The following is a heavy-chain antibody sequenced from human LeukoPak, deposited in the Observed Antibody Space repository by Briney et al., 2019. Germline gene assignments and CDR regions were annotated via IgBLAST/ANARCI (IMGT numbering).Heavy chain of an antibody. J-gene: IGHJ4*02. Sequence: ASVKVSCKVSGYTLTELSMHWVRQAPGKGLEWMGGFDPEDGETIYAQKFQGRVTMTEDTSTDTAYMELSSLRSEDTAVYYCARVGFIAAAGTGLIDYWGQGTLVTVSS. V-gene: IGHV1-24*01. CDR3: ARVGFIAAAGTGLIDY. CDR1: GYTLTELS. CDR2: FDPEDGET. D-gene: IGHD6-13*01.